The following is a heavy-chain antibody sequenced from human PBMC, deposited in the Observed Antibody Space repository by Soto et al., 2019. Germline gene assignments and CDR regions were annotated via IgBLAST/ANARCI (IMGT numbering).Heavy chain of an antibody. CDR2: IDPSDSYT. CDR1: GYSFTSYW. J-gene: IGHJ4*02. V-gene: IGHV5-10-1*01. CDR3: ARGSNGYNHVFDY. Sequence: GESLKISCKGSGYSFTSYWISWVRQMPGNGLEWMGRIDPSDSYTNYSPSFQGHVTISADKSISTAYLQWSSLKASDTAMYYCARGSNGYNHVFDYWGQGTLVTVSS. D-gene: IGHD5-12*01.